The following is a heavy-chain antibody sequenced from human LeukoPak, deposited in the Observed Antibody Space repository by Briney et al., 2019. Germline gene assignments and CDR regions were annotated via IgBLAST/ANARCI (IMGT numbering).Heavy chain of an antibody. CDR2: IRSKAYGGTT. Sequence: PGGSLRLSCTASGFTFGDYAMSWFRRAPGKGLEWVGFIRSKAYGGTTEYAASVKGRFTISRDDSKSIAYLQMNSLKTEDTAVYYCATDHGSTSCYCGASDLWGQGTRVIVSS. D-gene: IGHD2-2*01. V-gene: IGHV3-49*03. CDR1: GFTFGDYA. CDR3: ATDHGSTSCYCGASDL. J-gene: IGHJ3*01.